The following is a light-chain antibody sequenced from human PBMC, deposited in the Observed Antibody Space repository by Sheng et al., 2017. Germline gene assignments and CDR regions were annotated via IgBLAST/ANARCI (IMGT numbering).Light chain of an antibody. CDR3: QSYDSSLSAYV. J-gene: IGLJ1*01. V-gene: IGLV2-14*01. CDR2: DVT. Sequence: QSALTQPASVSGSPGQSITISCTGTSSDVGAYNYVSWYQQHPDKAPKLMIYDVTNRPSGVSNRFSGSKSGNTASLAITGLQAEDEADYYCQSYDSSLSAYVFGTGTKVTVL. CDR1: SSDVGAYNY.